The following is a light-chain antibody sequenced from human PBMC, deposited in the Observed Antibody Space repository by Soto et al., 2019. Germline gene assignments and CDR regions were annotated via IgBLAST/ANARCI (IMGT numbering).Light chain of an antibody. V-gene: IGKV3D-15*01. Sequence: IVMTQSPATLSVSPGEGVTLSCRASENVGTNLAWYQQKPGQAPRLLMYGSSTRATGIPATFSGSGSGTEFTLTISSLQSEESAVYYCQQYNNWGLSFGGGTRVEI. J-gene: IGKJ4*01. CDR2: GSS. CDR1: ENVGTN. CDR3: QQYNNWGLS.